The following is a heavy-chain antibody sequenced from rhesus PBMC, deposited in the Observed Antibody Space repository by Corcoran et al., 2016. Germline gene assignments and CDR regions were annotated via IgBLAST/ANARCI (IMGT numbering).Heavy chain of an antibody. CDR2: IRSKSNNYET. V-gene: IGHV3-118*01. CDR3: ARGGLVGTARGTFDY. J-gene: IGHJ4*01. Sequence: EVQLVESGGGLVQPGGSLRLSCAASGFTFSSYAMHWVRQASGKGLEWVGRIRSKSNNYETGYAASVKGRFTISRDDSKNTAYRQMNSLKTEDTAVYYCARGGLVGTARGTFDYWGQGVLVTVSS. CDR1: GFTFSSYA. D-gene: IGHD5-24*01.